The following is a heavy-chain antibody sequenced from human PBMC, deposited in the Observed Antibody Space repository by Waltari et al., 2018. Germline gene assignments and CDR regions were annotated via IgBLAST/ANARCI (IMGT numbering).Heavy chain of an antibody. CDR1: VGSFSGYS. CDR3: ARGSAYYDFWSGYPGRSYYMDV. Sequence: QVQLQQWGAGLLKPSETLSLTCAIDVGSFSGYSWRGIRQPTGQGLEWIGEINHSGSPNYNPSLKSRVTISVDTSKNQFSLKLSSVTAADTAVYYCARGSAYYDFWSGYPGRSYYMDVWGKGTTVTISS. J-gene: IGHJ6*03. CDR2: INHSGSP. V-gene: IGHV4-34*01. D-gene: IGHD3-3*01.